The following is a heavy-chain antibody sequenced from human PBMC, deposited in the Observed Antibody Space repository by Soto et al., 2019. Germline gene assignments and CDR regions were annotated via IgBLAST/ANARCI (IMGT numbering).Heavy chain of an antibody. D-gene: IGHD3-10*01. J-gene: IGHJ6*02. Sequence: EVQLVESGGGLVQPGGSLRLSCAASGFTFSDHFMDWVRQAPGKGLEWVGRTKNMAYSYTTEYGASVRGRFTISRDDSKNSMYLQTNSLKTEDKAVYYCVRGTKVTTTMVHIYSGMDVWGQGTTVTVSS. CDR2: TKNMAYSYTT. CDR1: GFTFSDHF. CDR3: VRGTKVTTTMVHIYSGMDV. V-gene: IGHV3-72*01.